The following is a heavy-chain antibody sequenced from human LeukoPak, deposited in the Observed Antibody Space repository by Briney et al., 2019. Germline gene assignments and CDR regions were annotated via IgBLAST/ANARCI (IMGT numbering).Heavy chain of an antibody. J-gene: IGHJ4*02. CDR3: ARPRAPIAVAGPYFDY. D-gene: IGHD6-19*01. CDR2: IYPGDSDT. CDR1: GYSFTSYW. Sequence: WESLKISCKGSGYSFTSYWIGWVRQMPGKGLEWMGIIYPGDSDTRYSPSFQGQVTISADKSISTAYLQWSSLKASDTAMYYCARPRAPIAVAGPYFDYWGQGTLVTVSS. V-gene: IGHV5-51*01.